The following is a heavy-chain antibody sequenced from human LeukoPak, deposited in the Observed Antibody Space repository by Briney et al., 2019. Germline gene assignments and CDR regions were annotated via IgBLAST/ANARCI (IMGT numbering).Heavy chain of an antibody. Sequence: GASVKVSCKASGYTCTGYYMHWVRQAPGQGLEWMGWINPNSGGTIYAQKFQGRVTLTRDTSISTAYMEFSRLKSDDTAIYYCARGPTPRSTDWYSSGSTTPYDYWGQGSLVTVSS. V-gene: IGHV1-2*02. CDR2: INPNSGGT. CDR3: ARGPTPRSTDWYSSGSTTPYDY. CDR1: GYTCTGYY. D-gene: IGHD6-19*01. J-gene: IGHJ4*02.